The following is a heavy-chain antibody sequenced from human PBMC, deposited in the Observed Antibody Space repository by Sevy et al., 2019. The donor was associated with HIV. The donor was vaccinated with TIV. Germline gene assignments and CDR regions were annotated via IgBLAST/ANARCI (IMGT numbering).Heavy chain of an antibody. J-gene: IGHJ6*02. CDR2: VYYSGST. Sequence: SETLSLTCIVSGGSINSASYYWGWIRQPPGKGLEWIGSVYYSGSTYYNPSLKSRITIFVDTSRNHFSLELSSVTAADTAVYYCVRHDSEVAADSYGMDVWGQGTTVTVSS. CDR1: GGSINSASYY. CDR3: VRHDSEVAADSYGMDV. D-gene: IGHD2-15*01. V-gene: IGHV4-39*01.